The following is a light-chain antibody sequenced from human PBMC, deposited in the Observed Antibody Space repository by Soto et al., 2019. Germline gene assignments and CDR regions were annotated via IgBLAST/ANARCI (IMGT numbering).Light chain of an antibody. Sequence: DIHMTQFTYALSASVGDRVTITCRASQNVNNWLAWYQHKPGKAPQLLIYDASVLETGVPSRFSGSGSGTESTLAISGLQSDDFATYSCQQYNTYWTFGPGTKVDIK. J-gene: IGKJ1*01. V-gene: IGKV1-5*01. CDR3: QQYNTYWT. CDR1: QNVNNW. CDR2: DAS.